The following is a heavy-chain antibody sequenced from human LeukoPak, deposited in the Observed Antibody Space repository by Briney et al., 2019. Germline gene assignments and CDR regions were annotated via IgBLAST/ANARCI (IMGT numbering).Heavy chain of an antibody. D-gene: IGHD1-26*01. CDR1: GFTVSNNY. CDR2: IYSDGST. J-gene: IGHJ3*02. Sequence: GGSLRLSCAASGFTVSNNYMSWVRQAPGKGLEWVSVIYSDGSTYYTDSVKGRFTISRDNSKNTVYLQMNSLRAEDTAVYYCARPLRVVGATRNAFDIWGQGSMVTVSS. CDR3: ARPLRVVGATRNAFDI. V-gene: IGHV3-66*04.